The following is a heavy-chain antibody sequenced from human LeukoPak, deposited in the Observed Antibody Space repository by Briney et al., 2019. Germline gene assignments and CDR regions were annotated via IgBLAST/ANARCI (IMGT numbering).Heavy chain of an antibody. CDR1: GGSISSSSYY. Sequence: SETLSLTCTVSGGSISSSSYYWGWIRQPPGKGLGWIGSIYYSGSTYYNPSLKSRVTISVDTSKNQFSLKLSSVTAADTAVYYCARLGRSGSYPFDYWGQGTLVTVSS. D-gene: IGHD1-26*01. CDR3: ARLGRSGSYPFDY. J-gene: IGHJ4*02. V-gene: IGHV4-39*01. CDR2: IYYSGST.